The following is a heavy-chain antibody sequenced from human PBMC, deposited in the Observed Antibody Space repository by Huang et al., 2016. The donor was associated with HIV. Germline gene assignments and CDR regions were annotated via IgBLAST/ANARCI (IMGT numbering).Heavy chain of an antibody. Sequence: QVQLRQWGAGLVKPSETLSLTCAVYGGSFSGYDWTWIRKSPGKGLEWIGEINHIGKTNYQPSLKSRVTISKDTAKNQFSLQLTSVSAADTGVYFCAREKAADSAWYGVYYFDYWGEGALVTVTS. CDR2: INHIGKT. CDR1: GGSFSGYD. CDR3: AREKAADSAWYGVYYFDY. J-gene: IGHJ4*02. D-gene: IGHD6-19*01. V-gene: IGHV4-34*01.